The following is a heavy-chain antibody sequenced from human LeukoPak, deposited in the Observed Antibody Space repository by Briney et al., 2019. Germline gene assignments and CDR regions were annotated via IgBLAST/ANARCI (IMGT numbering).Heavy chain of an antibody. Sequence: PGGSLRLSCAASEFSFSDYYMTWIRQAPGKGLEWLSHITSGSRSDTKYADSVKGRFTISRDNAKKSLYLQMNSLRAEDTAVYYCARHGGWYQFDFWGQGTLVTVSS. V-gene: IGHV3-11*06. CDR2: ITSGSRSDT. CDR1: EFSFSDYY. J-gene: IGHJ4*02. D-gene: IGHD6-19*01. CDR3: ARHGGWYQFDF.